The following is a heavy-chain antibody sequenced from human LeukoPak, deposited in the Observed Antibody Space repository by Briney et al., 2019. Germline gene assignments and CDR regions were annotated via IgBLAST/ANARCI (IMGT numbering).Heavy chain of an antibody. V-gene: IGHV4-61*01. Sequence: PSETLSLTCSVSGGXVSSGSYYWSWIRQPPGKGLEWVGYIYYSRSTNYNPSLKSRVTISVDTSKNQFSLKLSSVTAADTAVYYCARDKRYYCGGDCYYYYGMDVWGQGTTVTVSS. D-gene: IGHD2-21*02. CDR2: IYYSRST. J-gene: IGHJ6*02. CDR3: ARDKRYYCGGDCYYYYGMDV. CDR1: GGXVSSGSYY.